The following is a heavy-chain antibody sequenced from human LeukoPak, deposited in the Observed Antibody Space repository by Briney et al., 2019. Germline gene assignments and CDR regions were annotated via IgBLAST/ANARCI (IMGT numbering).Heavy chain of an antibody. CDR1: GFTFSDYY. V-gene: IGHV3-11*04. D-gene: IGHD3-16*02. J-gene: IGHJ4*02. Sequence: GGSLRLSCAASGFTFSDYYISWIRQAPGKGLEWVSYISSSVSTIYYADSVKGRFTISRDHAKNSLYLQMSSLGAEDPAVYYCATPLSYDYVWGSYRFGAQPGYWGQGTLVTVSS. CDR2: ISSSVSTI. CDR3: ATPLSYDYVWGSYRFGAQPGY.